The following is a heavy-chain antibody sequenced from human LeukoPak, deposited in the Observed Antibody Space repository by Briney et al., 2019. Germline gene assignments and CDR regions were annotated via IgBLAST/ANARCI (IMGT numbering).Heavy chain of an antibody. CDR1: GFTFNNYA. CDR3: ARDIEAAGLFLDY. CDR2: ITASGGST. D-gene: IGHD6-13*01. Sequence: GGSLRLSCAASGFTFNNYAMTWVRQAPGKGLEWVSSITASGGSTYCADSVKGRFTISRDNSKNSLYLQMNSLRAEDTAVYYCARDIEAAGLFLDYWGQGTLVTVSS. J-gene: IGHJ4*02. V-gene: IGHV3-23*01.